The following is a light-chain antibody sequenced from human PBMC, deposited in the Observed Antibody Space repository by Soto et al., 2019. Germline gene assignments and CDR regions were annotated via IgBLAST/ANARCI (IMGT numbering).Light chain of an antibody. J-gene: IGKJ3*01. CDR2: DAS. CDR3: HQRSNWPLT. V-gene: IGKV3-11*01. Sequence: EIVLTQSPGTLSLSPGESATLSCRASQGIGRYLAWFQQKPGQPPRLLIYDASTRATDIPGRFSGSGSGTDFTFTISSLEPEDFAVYYCHQRSNWPLTFGPGTKVEI. CDR1: QGIGRY.